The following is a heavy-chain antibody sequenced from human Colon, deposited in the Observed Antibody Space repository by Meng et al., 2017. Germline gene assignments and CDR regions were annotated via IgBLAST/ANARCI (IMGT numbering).Heavy chain of an antibody. CDR3: ARFAGNYVWGNSRYIF. Sequence: QLQLQESCPGLVKPSETLSPTCIVSGDYISSSSYYWGWIRQTPGKELDWIASVYYDGSTYYNPSLTSLKSRLTISIDTSKNQFSLRLSSVTAADTAVYFCARFAGNYVWGNSRYIFWGRGTLVTVSS. J-gene: IGHJ4*02. CDR2: VYYDGST. V-gene: IGHV4-39*01. CDR1: GDYISSSSYY. D-gene: IGHD3-16*02.